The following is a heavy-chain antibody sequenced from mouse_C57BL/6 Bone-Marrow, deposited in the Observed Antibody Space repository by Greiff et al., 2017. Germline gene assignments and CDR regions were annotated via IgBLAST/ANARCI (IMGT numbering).Heavy chain of an antibody. D-gene: IGHD2-3*01. CDR3: TRRWLLGRDYAMDY. V-gene: IGHV5S21*01. J-gene: IGHJ4*01. Sequence: EVQLVESGEGLVKPGGSLKLSCAASGFTFSSYAMSWVRQTPEKRLEWVAYISSGGDYIYYADTVKGRFTISRDNARNTLYLQMSSLKSEDTAMYYCTRRWLLGRDYAMDYWGQGTSVTVSS. CDR2: ISSGGDYI. CDR1: GFTFSSYA.